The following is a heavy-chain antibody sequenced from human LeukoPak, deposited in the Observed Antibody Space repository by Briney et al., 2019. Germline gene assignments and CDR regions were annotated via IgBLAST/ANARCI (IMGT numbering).Heavy chain of an antibody. V-gene: IGHV3-7*04. CDR1: GFTFSNYW. CDR2: IKQDESEK. Sequence: PGGSLRLSCEASGFTFSNYWMSWVRQAPGKGLEWVANIKQDESEKYFVDSVKGRFTISRDNAKNSLYLQMNSLRAEDTAVYYCARVGYSYGYIDYFDYWGQGTLVTVSS. J-gene: IGHJ4*02. D-gene: IGHD5-18*01. CDR3: ARVGYSYGYIDYFDY.